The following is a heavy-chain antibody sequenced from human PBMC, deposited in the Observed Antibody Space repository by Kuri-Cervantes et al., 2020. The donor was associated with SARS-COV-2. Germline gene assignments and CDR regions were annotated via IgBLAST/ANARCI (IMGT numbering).Heavy chain of an antibody. J-gene: IGHJ3*02. CDR3: ARVYGDYYDSSGYSVGNAFDI. CDR1: GYTFTSYA. D-gene: IGHD3-22*01. Sequence: ASVKVSCKVSGYTFTSYAMHWVRQAPRQRLEWMGWISAYSGNTNYAQNLQGRVTMTTDTSTSTAYMELRSLRSDDTAVYYCARVYGDYYDSSGYSVGNAFDIWGQGTMVTVSS. CDR2: ISAYSGNT. V-gene: IGHV1-18*01.